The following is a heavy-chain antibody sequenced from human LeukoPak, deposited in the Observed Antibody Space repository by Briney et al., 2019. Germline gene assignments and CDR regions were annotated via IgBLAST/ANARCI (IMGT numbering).Heavy chain of an antibody. Sequence: GGSLRLSCAASGFAFSSYAMHWVRQAPGKGLEWVAVISYDGSNKYYADSVKGRFTISRDNSKNTLYLQMNSLRAEDTAVYYCAKENLIVGATNWFDPWGQGTLVTVSS. J-gene: IGHJ5*02. CDR2: ISYDGSNK. CDR3: AKENLIVGATNWFDP. V-gene: IGHV3-30-3*01. D-gene: IGHD1-26*01. CDR1: GFAFSSYA.